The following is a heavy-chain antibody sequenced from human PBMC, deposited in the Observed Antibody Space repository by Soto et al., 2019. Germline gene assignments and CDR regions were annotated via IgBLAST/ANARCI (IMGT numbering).Heavy chain of an antibody. J-gene: IGHJ6*02. CDR1: GYTFTSYG. CDR2: ISAYDGNT. CDR3: ARGGYYDSSGSRNYYYDGMNV. V-gene: IGHV1-18*01. Sequence: QVQLVQSGAEVKKPGASVKVSCKASGYTFTSYGINWVRQAPGQGLEWLGWISAYDGNTNYAQILQGRVSMTTDTSTNTAYMEVRSLRSDGTAVYYCARGGYYDSSGSRNYYYDGMNVWGQGTTVTVSS. D-gene: IGHD3-22*01.